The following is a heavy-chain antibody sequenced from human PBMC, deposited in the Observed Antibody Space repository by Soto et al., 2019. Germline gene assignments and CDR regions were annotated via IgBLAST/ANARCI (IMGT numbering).Heavy chain of an antibody. D-gene: IGHD6-19*01. J-gene: IGHJ4*02. V-gene: IGHV4-38-2*01. CDR2: SHQSGIT. CDR1: GYAISNGYY. CDR3: VRTVAVAGTNVPDYFDH. Sequence: SETLSLTCAVSGYAISNGYYWGWARQPPGKGLEWIGDSHQSGITHHSPSLKGRVITSMLTSKNQFSLDLISVTAADTAVYYCVRTVAVAGTNVPDYFDHWGQGIQVTVSS.